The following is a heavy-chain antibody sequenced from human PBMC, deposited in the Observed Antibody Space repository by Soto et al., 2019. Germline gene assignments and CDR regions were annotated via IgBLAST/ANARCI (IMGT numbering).Heavy chain of an antibody. Sequence: QIRLLQSGAEVKKPGASVKVTCKDSGYTFRNFGISWVRQAPGQGLEWMGWISAYNANANYAQKFQGRITMTADTSTSTACLELRSLRSSDTAVDYCARDDCYFVSRGLGTLVTVS. CDR2: ISAYNANA. CDR3: ARDDCYFVS. D-gene: IGHD2-21*01. CDR1: GYTFRNFG. J-gene: IGHJ4*01. V-gene: IGHV1-18*01.